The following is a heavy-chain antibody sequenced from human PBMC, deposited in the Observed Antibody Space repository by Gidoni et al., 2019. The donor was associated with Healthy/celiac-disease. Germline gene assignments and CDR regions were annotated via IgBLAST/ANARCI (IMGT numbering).Heavy chain of an antibody. D-gene: IGHD1-26*01. CDR3: ARDPIVGATRILHGDY. CDR1: GDTFSCYA. Sequence: QVQLVQSGAEVKKPGSSVKVSCKASGDTFSCYAISWVRQAPGQGLEWMGGIIPIFGTANYAQKFQGRVTITADESTSTAYMELSSLRSEDTAVYYCARDPIVGATRILHGDYWGQGTLVTVSS. CDR2: IIPIFGTA. J-gene: IGHJ4*02. V-gene: IGHV1-69*01.